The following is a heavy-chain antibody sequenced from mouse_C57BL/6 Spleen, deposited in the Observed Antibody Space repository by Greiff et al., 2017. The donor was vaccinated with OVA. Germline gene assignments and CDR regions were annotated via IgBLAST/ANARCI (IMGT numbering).Heavy chain of an antibody. CDR1: GFTFSSYG. D-gene: IGHD2-1*01. CDR2: ISSGGSYT. CDR3: ARHDYYGSYYYAMDY. V-gene: IGHV5-6*01. J-gene: IGHJ4*01. Sequence: EVQVVESGGDLVKPGGSLKLSCAASGFTFSSYGMSWVRQTPDKRLEWVATISSGGSYTYYPDSVKGRFTISRDNAKNTLYLQMSSLKSEDTAMYYCARHDYYGSYYYAMDYWGQGTSVTVSS.